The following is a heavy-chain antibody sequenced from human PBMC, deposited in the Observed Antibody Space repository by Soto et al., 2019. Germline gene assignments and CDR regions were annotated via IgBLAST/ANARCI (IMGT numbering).Heavy chain of an antibody. CDR3: ARDRGALGP. J-gene: IGHJ5*02. CDR1: GFTFNGYW. V-gene: IGHV3-7*01. D-gene: IGHD3-16*01. Sequence: ESGGGLVQPGGSLRLSCAASGFTFNGYWMSWVRQAPGKGLEWVANTNEDGREKFYVDSVKGRFTISRDNAKNSLYLQMNSLRAEDTAVYYCARDRGALGPWCQGTLVTVSS. CDR2: TNEDGREK.